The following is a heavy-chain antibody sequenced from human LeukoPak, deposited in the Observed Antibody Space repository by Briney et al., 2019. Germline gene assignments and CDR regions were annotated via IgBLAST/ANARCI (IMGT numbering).Heavy chain of an antibody. D-gene: IGHD6-13*01. CDR3: ARGGASIAARTVEPDY. Sequence: PGGSLRLSCAASGFTFSSYSMNWVRQAPGKGLEWVSSISSSSSYIYYADSVKGRFTISRDNPKNSLYLQMNSLRAEDTAVYYCARGGASIAARTVEPDYWGQGTLVTVSS. CDR1: GFTFSSYS. J-gene: IGHJ4*02. CDR2: ISSSSSYI. V-gene: IGHV3-21*01.